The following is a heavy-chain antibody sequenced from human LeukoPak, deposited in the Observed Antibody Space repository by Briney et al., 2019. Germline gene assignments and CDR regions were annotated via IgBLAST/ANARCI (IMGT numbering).Heavy chain of an antibody. CDR1: GGSISSYY. CDR3: ARRMKRSLGYCSGTSCQLPNWFDP. V-gene: IGHV4-59*12. J-gene: IGHJ5*02. D-gene: IGHD2-2*01. Sequence: SETLSLTCTVSGGSISSYYWSWIRQPPGKGLEWIGYIYYSGSTNYNPSLKSRVTISVDTSKNQFSLKLSSVTAADTAVYYCARRMKRSLGYCSGTSCQLPNWFDPWGQGTLVTVSS. CDR2: IYYSGST.